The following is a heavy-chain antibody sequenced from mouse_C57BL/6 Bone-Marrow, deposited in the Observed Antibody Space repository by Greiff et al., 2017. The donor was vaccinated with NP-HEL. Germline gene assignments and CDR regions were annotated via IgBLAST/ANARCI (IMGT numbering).Heavy chain of an antibody. CDR2: ISNGGGST. Sequence: EVQGVESGGGLVQPGGSLKLSCAASGFTFSDYYMYWVRQTPEKRLEWVAYISNGGGSTYYPDTVKGRFTISRDNAKNTLYLQMSRLKSEDTAMYYCALRRDWYFDVWGTGTTVTVSS. CDR1: GFTFSDYY. CDR3: ALRRDWYFDV. J-gene: IGHJ1*03. V-gene: IGHV5-12*01. D-gene: IGHD2-12*01.